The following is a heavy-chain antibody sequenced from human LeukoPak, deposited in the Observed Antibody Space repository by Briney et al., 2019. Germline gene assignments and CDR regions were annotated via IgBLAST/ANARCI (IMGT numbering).Heavy chain of an antibody. CDR3: ARSTHDYGDYGGFVYYMDV. CDR2: IIPIFGTA. J-gene: IGHJ6*03. D-gene: IGHD4-17*01. V-gene: IGHV1-69*13. Sequence: SVKVSCKASGYTFTGYYMHWVRQAPGQGLEWMGGIIPIFGTANYAQKFQGRVTITADESTSTAYMELSSLRSEDTAVYYCARSTHDYGDYGGFVYYMDVWGKGTTVTISS. CDR1: GYTFTGYY.